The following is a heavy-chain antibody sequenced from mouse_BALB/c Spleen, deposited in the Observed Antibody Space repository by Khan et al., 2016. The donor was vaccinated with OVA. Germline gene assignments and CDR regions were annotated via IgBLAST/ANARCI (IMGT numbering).Heavy chain of an antibody. CDR2: ISNSGST. CDR3: ARSIMAN. J-gene: IGHJ2*01. V-gene: IGHV3-2*02. Sequence: EVQLQESGPGLVKPSQSLSLTCTVTGYSFTSDYVWNWIRQLPENKLGRVRYISNSGSTSYNPTFKGRIFITRDTSKNQFFLQLNSVTTEDTATYYCARSIMANWGQGTTLTVSS. CDR1: GYSFTSDYV.